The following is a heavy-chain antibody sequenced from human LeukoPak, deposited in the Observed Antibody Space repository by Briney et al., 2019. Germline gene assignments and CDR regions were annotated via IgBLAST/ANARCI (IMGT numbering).Heavy chain of an antibody. CDR1: GFTFSSYS. V-gene: IGHV3-48*01. CDR3: ARDARIAAAGTTPDY. J-gene: IGHJ4*02. CDR2: ISSSSSTI. D-gene: IGHD6-13*01. Sequence: PGGSLRLSCAASGFTFSSYSMNWVRQAPGKGLEWVSYISSSSSTIYYADSVKGRFTISRDNAKNSLYLQMNSLRAEDTAVYYCARDARIAAAGTTPDYWGQGTLATVSS.